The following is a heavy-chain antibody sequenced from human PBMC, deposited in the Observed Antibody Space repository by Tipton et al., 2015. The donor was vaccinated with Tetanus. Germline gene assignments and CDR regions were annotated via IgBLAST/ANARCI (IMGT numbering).Heavy chain of an antibody. CDR3: LSGSYYRA. J-gene: IGHJ5*02. CDR2: INNNHGNDGNT. V-gene: IGHV1-18*01. Sequence: QLVQSGGEVKKPGASVKVSCKASDYTFTKFDVSWVRQAPGQGLEWMGRINNNHGNDGNTNYAQNFQGRVTMTTDTSTRSSYMELRGLTSDATAVYYCLSGSYYRAWGQGTLVTVSS. D-gene: IGHD1-26*01. CDR1: DYTFTKFD.